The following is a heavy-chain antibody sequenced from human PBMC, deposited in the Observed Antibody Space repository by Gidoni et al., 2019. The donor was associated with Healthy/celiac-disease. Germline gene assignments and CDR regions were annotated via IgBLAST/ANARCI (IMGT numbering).Heavy chain of an antibody. CDR1: GSTFSSYA. CDR3: ARDYDSSGYSSKRRRY. V-gene: IGHV3-30-3*01. J-gene: IGHJ4*02. Sequence: QVQLVESGGGVVQPGRSLRPSCAASGSTFSSYAMHWVRQAPGKGLEWVAVISYDGSNKYYADSVKGRFTISRDNSKNTLYLQMNSLRAEDTAVYYCARDYDSSGYSSKRRRYWGQGTLVTVSS. CDR2: ISYDGSNK. D-gene: IGHD3-22*01.